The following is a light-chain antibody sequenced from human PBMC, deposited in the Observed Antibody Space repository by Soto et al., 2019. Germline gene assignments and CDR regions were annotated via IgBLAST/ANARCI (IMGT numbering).Light chain of an antibody. J-gene: IGLJ3*02. CDR3: AAWDDSLSGWV. CDR1: SSNIGGNS. CDR2: DDN. V-gene: IGLV1-51*01. Sequence: QSVMTQPPSVSAAPGQKVTISCSGSSSNIGGNSVSWYQQLPGTAPKLLIYDDNKRPSGIPDRFSASKSGTSASLAISGLRSDDEADYYCAAWDDSLSGWVFGGGTKLTVL.